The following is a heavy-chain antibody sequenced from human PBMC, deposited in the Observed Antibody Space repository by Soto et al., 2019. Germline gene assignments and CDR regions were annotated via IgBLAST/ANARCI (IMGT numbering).Heavy chain of an antibody. CDR3: ARDGRGDDGRWFDY. J-gene: IGHJ4*02. CDR1: GGSISSGANY. Sequence: QVQLQESGPGLVQPSQSLSLTCSVSGGSISSGANYWRWIRQHPGKGLEWIGYIDYSGSSYHTPSRRSRATISVDTSKSQFSLRLTSVTASDTAVYYCARDGRGDDGRWFDYGGQGTLVTVAS. D-gene: IGHD5-12*01. V-gene: IGHV4-31*03. CDR2: IDYSGSS.